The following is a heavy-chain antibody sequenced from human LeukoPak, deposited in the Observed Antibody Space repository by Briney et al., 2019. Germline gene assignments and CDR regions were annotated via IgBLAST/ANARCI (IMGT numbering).Heavy chain of an antibody. V-gene: IGHV3-66*01. Sequence: PGGSLRLSCAAPGFTVSSNYMSWVRQAPGKGLEWVSVIYSGGSTYYADSVKGRFTISRDNSKNTLYLQMNSLRAEDTAVYYCARDPARSYYFDYWGQGTLVTVSS. CDR3: ARDPARSYYFDY. CDR2: IYSGGST. CDR1: GFTVSSNY. J-gene: IGHJ4*02.